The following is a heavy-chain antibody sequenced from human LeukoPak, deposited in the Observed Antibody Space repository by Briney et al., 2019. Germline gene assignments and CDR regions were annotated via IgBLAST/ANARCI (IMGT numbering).Heavy chain of an antibody. V-gene: IGHV3-48*03. CDR2: ISSSGSTI. D-gene: IGHD2-2*02. CDR1: GFTFSSYE. CDR3: ARVYPLLGMDV. Sequence: GGSLRLSCAASGFTFSSYEVNWVRQAPGKGLEWVSYISSSGSTIYYADSVKGRFTISRDNAKNSLYLQMNSLRAEDTAVYYCARVYPLLGMDVWGKGTTVTVSS. J-gene: IGHJ6*04.